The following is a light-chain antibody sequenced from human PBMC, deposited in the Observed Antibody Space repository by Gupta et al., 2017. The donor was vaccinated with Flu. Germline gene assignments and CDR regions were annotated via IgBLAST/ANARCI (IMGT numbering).Light chain of an antibody. CDR2: GNS. Sequence: QSVLTQPPSLSLPPGQRVTMSCAGSISNIGAGYDVHWYQQLPGTAPKLLIYGNSNRPSGVPDRFSGSKSGTSASLAITGLQAEDEADYYCQSYDSSLSGSVFGGGTKLTVL. CDR3: QSYDSSLSGSV. V-gene: IGLV1-40*01. CDR1: ISNIGAGYD. J-gene: IGLJ3*02.